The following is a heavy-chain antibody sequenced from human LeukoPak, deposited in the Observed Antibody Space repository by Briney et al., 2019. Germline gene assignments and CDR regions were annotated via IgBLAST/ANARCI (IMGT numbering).Heavy chain of an antibody. CDR3: ARPLRFLEKFDAFDI. CDR1: GGTFSSYA. D-gene: IGHD3-3*01. CDR2: IIPIFGTA. Sequence: EASVKVSCKASGGTFSSYAISWLRQAPGQGLEWMGGIIPIFGTANYAQKFQGRVTITADESTSTAYMELSSLRSEDTAVYYCARPLRFLEKFDAFDIWGQGTMVTVSS. J-gene: IGHJ3*02. V-gene: IGHV1-69*01.